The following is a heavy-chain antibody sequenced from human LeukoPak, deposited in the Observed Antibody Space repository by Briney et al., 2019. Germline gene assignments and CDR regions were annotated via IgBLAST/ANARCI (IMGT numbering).Heavy chain of an antibody. V-gene: IGHV4-39*01. J-gene: IGHJ5*02. Sequence: SETLSLTCTVSGDSISSCTYYWGWIRQPPGKGLEWIGSIYYSGNTYYSPSLNSRVTISVDTSKNQFSLKLSSVAAADTAVYYCARLHRVIEIDPWGQGALVTVSS. CDR2: IYYSGNT. CDR1: GDSISSCTYY. D-gene: IGHD2-21*01. CDR3: ARLHRVIEIDP.